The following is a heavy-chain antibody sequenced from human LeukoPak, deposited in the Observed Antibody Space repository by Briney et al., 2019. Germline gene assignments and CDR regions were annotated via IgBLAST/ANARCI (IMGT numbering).Heavy chain of an antibody. CDR1: GYTFTGYY. Sequence: ASVKVSCKASGYTFTGYYMHWVRQAPGQGLEWMGWINPNSGGTNYAQKFQGRVTMTRDTSISTAYMELSRLRSDDTAVHYCARAIAVALGVAGTQGWFDPWGQGTLVTVSS. CDR2: INPNSGGT. D-gene: IGHD6-19*01. V-gene: IGHV1-2*02. CDR3: ARAIAVALGVAGTQGWFDP. J-gene: IGHJ5*02.